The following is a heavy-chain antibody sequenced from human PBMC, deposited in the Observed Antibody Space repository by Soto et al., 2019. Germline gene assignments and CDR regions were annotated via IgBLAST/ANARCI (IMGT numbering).Heavy chain of an antibody. Sequence: EVQLLESGGGLVQPGGSLRLSCAASGFTFSNYAMSWVRQAPGKGLEWVSGLSDGGGSTFYADSVKGRFTISRDNAKNTVYVQMCSLRAEDTAVYDCAKDWTTSHYNWFDPWGEGTLVIV. D-gene: IGHD2-2*01. CDR2: LSDGGGST. J-gene: IGHJ5*02. CDR1: GFTFSNYA. CDR3: AKDWTTSHYNWFDP. V-gene: IGHV3-23*01.